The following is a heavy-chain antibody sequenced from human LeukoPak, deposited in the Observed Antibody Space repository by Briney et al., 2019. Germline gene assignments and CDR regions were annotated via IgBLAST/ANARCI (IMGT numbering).Heavy chain of an antibody. CDR1: GFTFSSYG. Sequence: GGSLRLSCAASGFTFSSYGMHWVRQAPGKGLEWVAVIWYDGSNKYYADSVKGRFTISRDNSENTLYLQMNSLRAEDTAVYYCAKELLAAAGTEYYFDYWGQGTLVTVSS. J-gene: IGHJ4*02. V-gene: IGHV3-33*06. D-gene: IGHD6-13*01. CDR3: AKELLAAAGTEYYFDY. CDR2: IWYDGSNK.